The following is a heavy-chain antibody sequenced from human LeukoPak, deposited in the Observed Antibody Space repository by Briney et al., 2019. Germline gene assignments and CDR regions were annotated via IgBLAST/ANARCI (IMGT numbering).Heavy chain of an antibody. D-gene: IGHD2-15*01. CDR2: MNPKSGNT. Sequence: GASVKVSCKASGYTFTRYDINWVRQATGQGLEWMGWMNPKSGNTGHAQKFRGRVTITRDTSISTVYMELSSLRSEDTALYFCARVDGSPDYWGQGTLVTVSS. J-gene: IGHJ4*02. CDR3: ARVDGSPDY. CDR1: GYTFTRYD. V-gene: IGHV1-8*03.